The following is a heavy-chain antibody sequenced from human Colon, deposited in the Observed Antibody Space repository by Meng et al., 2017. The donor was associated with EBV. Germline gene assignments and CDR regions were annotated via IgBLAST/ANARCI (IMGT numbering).Heavy chain of an antibody. J-gene: IGHJ4*02. D-gene: IGHD5-24*01. V-gene: IGHV4-4*02. Sequence: QLQESGPGLVKPSXXXXLXCVVSGGSISSSYWWTWVRQSPGKGLEWIGEMYHSGTTNYNPSLKSRVTISMGKSNNQLSLKLNSVTAADTAVYYCATQESRDGHNPYWGQGTLFTVSS. CDR3: ATQESRDGHNPY. CDR2: MYHSGTT. CDR1: GGSISSSYW.